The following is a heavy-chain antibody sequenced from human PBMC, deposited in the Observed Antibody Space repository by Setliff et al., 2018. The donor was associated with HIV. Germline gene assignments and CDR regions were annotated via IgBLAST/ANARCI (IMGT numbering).Heavy chain of an antibody. J-gene: IGHJ3*02. CDR1: GFTFSSYA. Sequence: PGESLKISCAASGFTFSSYAMSWVRQAPGKGLEWVSTISGSGDSTYYADSVKGRFTISRDNSKNTLYLQMNGLRAEDTAVYYCARDDHAFDIWGQGTMVTVSS. V-gene: IGHV3-23*01. CDR3: ARDDHAFDI. CDR2: ISGSGDST.